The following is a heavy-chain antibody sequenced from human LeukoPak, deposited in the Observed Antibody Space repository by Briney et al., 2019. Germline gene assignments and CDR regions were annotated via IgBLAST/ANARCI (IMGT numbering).Heavy chain of an antibody. J-gene: IGHJ4*02. CDR2: INTNTGNP. Sequence: ASVKASCKASGYTFSSYVMNWVRQAPGQGLEWMGWINTNTGNPTYAQGFTGRFVFSLDTSVSTAYLQISSLKAEDTAVYYCARDKSVAAADWGQGTLVTVSS. CDR1: GYTFSSYV. CDR3: ARDKSVAAAD. V-gene: IGHV7-4-1*02. D-gene: IGHD6-13*01.